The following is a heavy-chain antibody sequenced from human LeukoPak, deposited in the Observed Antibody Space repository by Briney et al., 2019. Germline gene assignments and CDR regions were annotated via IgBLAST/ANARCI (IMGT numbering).Heavy chain of an antibody. J-gene: IGHJ6*02. CDR2: IRYDGSNK. Sequence: PGGSLRLSCAASGFTFSSYSMNWVRQAPGKGLEWVAFIRYDGSNKYYADSVKGRFTISRDNSKNTLYLQMNSLRAEDTAVYYCAKDSLFFSSGSLHYYYGMDVWGQGTTVTVSS. CDR1: GFTFSSYS. D-gene: IGHD3-10*01. V-gene: IGHV3-30*02. CDR3: AKDSLFFSSGSLHYYYGMDV.